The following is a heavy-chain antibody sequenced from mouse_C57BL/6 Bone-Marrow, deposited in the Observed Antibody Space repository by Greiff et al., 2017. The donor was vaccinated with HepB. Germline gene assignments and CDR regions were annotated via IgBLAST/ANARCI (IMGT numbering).Heavy chain of an antibody. D-gene: IGHD2-4*01. J-gene: IGHJ1*03. CDR2: IWSGGST. CDR1: GFSLTSYG. Sequence: QVQLQQSGPGLVQPSQTLSITCTVSGFSLTSYGVHWVRQSPGKGLEWLGVIWSGGSTDNNAAFMNRLSIIKDNSKSQFSFKMNSLQADDTAIYYCARNSYDSWYFDVWGTGTTVTVSS. CDR3: ARNSYDSWYFDV. V-gene: IGHV2-2*01.